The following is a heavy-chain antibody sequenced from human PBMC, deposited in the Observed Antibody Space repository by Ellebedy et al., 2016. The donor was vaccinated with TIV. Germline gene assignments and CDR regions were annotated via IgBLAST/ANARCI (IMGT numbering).Heavy chain of an antibody. Sequence: GESLKISXAASGFTFIIYSLNWVRQAPGKGLEWVSYISSSSRTIYYADSVKGRFTISRDNAKNSLNLQMNSLRAEDTAVYYCAKGPTTRYYYMGVWGKGTTVTVSS. CDR1: GFTFIIYS. V-gene: IGHV3-48*01. D-gene: IGHD1-26*01. J-gene: IGHJ6*03. CDR2: ISSSSRTI. CDR3: AKGPTTRYYYMGV.